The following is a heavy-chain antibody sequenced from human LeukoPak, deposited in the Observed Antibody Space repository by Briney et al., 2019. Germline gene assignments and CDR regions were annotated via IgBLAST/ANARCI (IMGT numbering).Heavy chain of an antibody. Sequence: ASVKVSCKASGYTFTSYGISWARQAPGQGLEWMGWISAYNGNTNYAQKLQGRVTMTTDTSTSTAYMELRSLRSDDTAVYYCARVVLRGTATVTTNHDYWGQGTLVTVSS. CDR1: GYTFTSYG. CDR2: ISAYNGNT. V-gene: IGHV1-18*04. D-gene: IGHD4-17*01. J-gene: IGHJ4*02. CDR3: ARVVLRGTATVTTNHDY.